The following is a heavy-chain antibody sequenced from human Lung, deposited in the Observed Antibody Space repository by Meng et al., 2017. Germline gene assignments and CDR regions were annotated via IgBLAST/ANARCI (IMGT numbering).Heavy chain of an antibody. V-gene: IGHV4-34*01. CDR2: INHSGST. Sequence: VQRQRGGAGLLKPSETLALTLVVSGGSLSDYDWSWIRQPPGKGLEWIGEINHSGSTNYNPSLESRATISVDTSQNNLSLKLSSVTAADSAVYYCARGPTTMAHDFNYWGQGTLVTVSS. D-gene: IGHD4-11*01. CDR3: ARGPTTMAHDFNY. CDR1: GGSLSDYD. J-gene: IGHJ4*02.